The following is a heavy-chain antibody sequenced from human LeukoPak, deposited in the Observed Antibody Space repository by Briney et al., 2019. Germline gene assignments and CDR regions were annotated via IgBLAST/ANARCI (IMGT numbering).Heavy chain of an antibody. D-gene: IGHD4-17*01. CDR1: GFTFSSYA. Sequence: GGSLRLSCAASGFTFSSYAMHWVRQAPGKGLEWVAVISYDGSNKYYADSVKGRFTISRDNSKNTLYLQMNSLRAEDTAVYYCAKELASPRMTTVTPAGSDYWGQGTLVTVSS. CDR2: ISYDGSNK. V-gene: IGHV3-30-3*01. CDR3: AKELASPRMTTVTPAGSDY. J-gene: IGHJ4*02.